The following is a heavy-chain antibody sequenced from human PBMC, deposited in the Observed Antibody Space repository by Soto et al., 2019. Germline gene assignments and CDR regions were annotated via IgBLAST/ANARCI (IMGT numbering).Heavy chain of an antibody. V-gene: IGHV3-23*01. J-gene: IGHJ5*02. CDR3: ARVGVLRTNFRWFEL. Sequence: GSLRLSCAASGFTFSSYAMSWFRQAPGKGLEWVSAISGSGASTYYADSVKGRFTISRNISENTLYLQMNSLRAADTAVYYCARVGVLRTNFRWFELWGQVTLLTVSS. CDR1: GFTFSSYA. D-gene: IGHD3-3*01. CDR2: ISGSGAST.